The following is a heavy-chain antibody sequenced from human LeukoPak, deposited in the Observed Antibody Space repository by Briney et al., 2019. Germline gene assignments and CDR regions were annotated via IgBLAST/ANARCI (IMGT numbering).Heavy chain of an antibody. CDR1: GGTFSSYA. Sequence: SVKVSCKASGGTFSSYAISWVRQAPGQGLEWMGGIIPIFGTANYAQKFQGRVTITADKSTSTAYMELSSLRSEDTAVYYCARGGLRVMVYRLYYMDVWGKGTTVTVSS. V-gene: IGHV1-69*06. J-gene: IGHJ6*03. CDR3: ARGGLRVMVYRLYYMDV. CDR2: IIPIFGTA. D-gene: IGHD2-8*01.